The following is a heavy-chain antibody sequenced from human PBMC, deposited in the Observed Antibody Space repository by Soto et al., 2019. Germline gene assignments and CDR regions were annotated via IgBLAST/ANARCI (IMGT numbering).Heavy chain of an antibody. J-gene: IGHJ4*02. CDR1: GYSFTSYW. CDR2: IYLGDSDT. D-gene: IGHD2-2*02. Sequence: GESLKISCKGFGYSFTSYWIGWVRQMPGKGLEWMGIIYLGDSDTRYSPSFQGQVTISADKSISTAYLQWSSLKASDTAMYYCARQTYCSSTSCYTVDSWGQGTLVTVSS. V-gene: IGHV5-51*01. CDR3: ARQTYCSSTSCYTVDS.